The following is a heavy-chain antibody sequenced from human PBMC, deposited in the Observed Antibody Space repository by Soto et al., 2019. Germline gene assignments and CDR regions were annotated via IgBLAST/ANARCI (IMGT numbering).Heavy chain of an antibody. V-gene: IGHV4-59*08. D-gene: IGHD6-13*01. CDR2: IYYSGNT. CDR3: ARSGAGYSSSWPSFLYVGAFDI. J-gene: IGHJ3*02. CDR1: GGPISGYY. Sequence: SETLSLTCTVSGGPISGYYWSWIRQPPGKGLEWIGYIYYSGNTNYNPSLESRVTMSVDTSKNQFSLKLRSVTAADTAVYYCARSGAGYSSSWPSFLYVGAFDIWGQGTMVTVSS.